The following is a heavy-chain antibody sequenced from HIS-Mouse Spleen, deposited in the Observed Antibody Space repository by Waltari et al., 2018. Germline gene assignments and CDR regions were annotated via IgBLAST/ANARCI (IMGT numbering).Heavy chain of an antibody. CDR1: GFPFRSYG. Sequence: QVQLVESGGGVVRPGRSLRLSCAASGFPFRSYGLPWVRQAPGKGLEWVAVISYDGSNKYYAESVKGRFTISRDNSKNTLYLQMNSLRAEDTAVYYCAKASSGWLDYWGQGTLVTVSS. D-gene: IGHD6-19*01. J-gene: IGHJ4*02. V-gene: IGHV3-30*18. CDR2: ISYDGSNK. CDR3: AKASSGWLDY.